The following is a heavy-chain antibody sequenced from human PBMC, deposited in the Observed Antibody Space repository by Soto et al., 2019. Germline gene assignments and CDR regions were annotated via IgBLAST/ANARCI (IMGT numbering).Heavy chain of an antibody. D-gene: IGHD4-4*01. CDR1: VGSISSYY. CDR3: ARSYLYYSNLDY. J-gene: IGHJ4*02. CDR2: IYYSGST. Sequence: SETLSLTCTVSVGSISSYYWSWIRQPPGKGLEWIGYIYYSGSTNYNPSLKSRVTISVDTSKNQFSLKLSSVTAADTAVYYCARSYLYYSNLDYWGQGTLVTVSS. V-gene: IGHV4-59*01.